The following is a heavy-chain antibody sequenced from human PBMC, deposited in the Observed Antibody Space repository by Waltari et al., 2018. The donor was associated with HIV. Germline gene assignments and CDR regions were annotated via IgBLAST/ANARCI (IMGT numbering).Heavy chain of an antibody. J-gene: IGHJ6*02. D-gene: IGHD3-10*01. CDR2: ISPYNGNT. CDR1: GYTFTIYG. V-gene: IGHV1-18*01. Sequence: QARLVQSGAEVKKPGASVKVSCKTSGYTFTIYGISWVRQAPGKGLEWMGWISPYNGNTYYAQNLKGRVTWTQDSSRTAYMELRSLRSDDTAVYFCAREGYYYGSGTYAPPRYYGMDVWGQGTTVTVSS. CDR3: AREGYYYGSGTYAPPRYYGMDV.